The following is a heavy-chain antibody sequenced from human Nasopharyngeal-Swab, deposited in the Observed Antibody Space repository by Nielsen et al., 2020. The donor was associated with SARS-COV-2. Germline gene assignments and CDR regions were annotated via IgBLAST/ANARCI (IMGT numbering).Heavy chain of an antibody. J-gene: IGHJ6*03. CDR3: ARISGWGGYYLYYYYYMDV. D-gene: IGHD3-3*01. V-gene: IGHV4-39*07. CDR1: GGSISSSSYY. CDR2: IYYSGST. Sequence: SETLSLTCTVSGGSISSSSYYWGWIRQPPGKGLEWIGSIYYSGSTYYNPSLKSRVTISVDTSKNQFSLKLSSVTAADTAVYYCARISGWGGYYLYYYYYMDVWGKGTTVTVSS.